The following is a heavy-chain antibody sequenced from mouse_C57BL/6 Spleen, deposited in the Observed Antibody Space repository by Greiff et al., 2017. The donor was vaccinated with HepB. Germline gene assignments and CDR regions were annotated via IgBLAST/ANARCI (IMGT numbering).Heavy chain of an antibody. V-gene: IGHV5-6*01. CDR1: GFTFSSYG. J-gene: IGHJ2*01. Sequence: DVQLQESGGDLVKPGGSLKLSCAASGFTFSSYGMSWVRQTPDKRLEWVATISSGGSYTYYPDSVKGRFTISRDNAKNTLYLQMSSLKSEDTAMYYCARHEDSQATLVYFDYWGQGTTLTVSS. D-gene: IGHD3-2*02. CDR3: ARHEDSQATLVYFDY. CDR2: ISSGGSYT.